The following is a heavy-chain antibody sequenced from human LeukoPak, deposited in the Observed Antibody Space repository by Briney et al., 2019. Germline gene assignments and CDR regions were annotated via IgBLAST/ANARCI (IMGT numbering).Heavy chain of an antibody. D-gene: IGHD6-19*01. J-gene: IGHJ4*02. CDR2: ISGSGGST. Sequence: PGGSLRLSCAASAFTLSSYAMSWVRQAPGKGLEWVSAISGSGGSTYYADSVKGRFTISRDNSKNTLYLQMNSLRAEDTAVYYCAKPRYSSGWYDINYWGQGTLVTVSS. V-gene: IGHV3-23*01. CDR1: AFTLSSYA. CDR3: AKPRYSSGWYDINY.